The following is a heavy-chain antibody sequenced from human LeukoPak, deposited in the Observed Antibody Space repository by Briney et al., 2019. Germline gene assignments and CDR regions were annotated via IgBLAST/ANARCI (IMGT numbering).Heavy chain of an antibody. V-gene: IGHV1-2*02. D-gene: IGHD3-10*01. J-gene: IGHJ5*02. CDR3: ARVGEYYYGSGSSPRGWFDP. CDR1: GYTFTGYY. Sequence: ASVKVSCKASGYTFTGYYMHWVRQAPGQGLEWMGWINPNSGGTNYAQKFQGRVTMTRDTSISTAYMELSSLRSEDTAVYYCARVGEYYYGSGSSPRGWFDPWGQGTLVTVSS. CDR2: INPNSGGT.